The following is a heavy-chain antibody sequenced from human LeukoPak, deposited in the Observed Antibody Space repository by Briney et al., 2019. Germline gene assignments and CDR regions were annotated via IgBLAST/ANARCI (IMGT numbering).Heavy chain of an antibody. Sequence: TSETLFLTCTVSGGSVSSGNYYWSWIRQPPGQGLEWIGYIYSSGSINYNPSLKSRVTISVDTSENQFSLNLSSVTAADTAVYYCARHLSSGWYPYFDYWGQGTLVTVSS. D-gene: IGHD6-19*01. CDR2: IYSSGSI. V-gene: IGHV4-61*01. CDR1: GGSVSSGNYY. J-gene: IGHJ4*02. CDR3: ARHLSSGWYPYFDY.